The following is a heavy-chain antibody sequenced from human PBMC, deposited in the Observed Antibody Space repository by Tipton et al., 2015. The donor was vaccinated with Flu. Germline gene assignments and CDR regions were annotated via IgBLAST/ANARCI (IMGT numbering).Heavy chain of an antibody. CDR3: ARKGGGVAATDGDY. V-gene: IGHV1-69*05. Sequence: QSGAEVKKPGASVKVSCKASGGTFSSYAISWVRQAPGQGLEWMGGIIPIFGTANYAQKFQGRVTMTTDTSTSTAYMELRSLRSDDTAVYYCARKGGGVAATDGDYWGQGTLVTVSS. CDR2: IIPIFGTA. D-gene: IGHD2-15*01. J-gene: IGHJ4*02. CDR1: GGTFSSYA.